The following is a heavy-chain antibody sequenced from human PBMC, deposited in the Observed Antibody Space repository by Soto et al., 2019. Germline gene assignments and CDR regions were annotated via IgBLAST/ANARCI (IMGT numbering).Heavy chain of an antibody. Sequence: PGGSLRLSCAASGFTFSTYAMTWVRQAPGKGLEWVSSISGSGGSTYNADSVKGRFTISRDNSKNTLYLQMNSLRAEDTAVYYCAKMGATGATRRSYFDNWCQGTLVTVSS. D-gene: IGHD1-26*01. J-gene: IGHJ4*01. CDR3: AKMGATGATRRSYFDN. CDR1: GFTFSTYA. V-gene: IGHV3-23*01. CDR2: ISGSGGST.